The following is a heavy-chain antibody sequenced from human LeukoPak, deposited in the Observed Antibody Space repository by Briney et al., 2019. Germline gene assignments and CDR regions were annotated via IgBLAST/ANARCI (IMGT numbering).Heavy chain of an antibody. V-gene: IGHV5-51*01. D-gene: IGHD4-17*01. Sequence: GESLKISCMASGYSFTSYWIGWVRQIPGKGLEWMGIIYPGDSATRYSPSFQGQVTNSSHKSISTAYLQWSSLKASDTAMYYCARQSGDHENWFDPWGQGTLVTVSS. CDR2: IYPGDSAT. CDR3: ARQSGDHENWFDP. J-gene: IGHJ5*02. CDR1: GYSFTSYW.